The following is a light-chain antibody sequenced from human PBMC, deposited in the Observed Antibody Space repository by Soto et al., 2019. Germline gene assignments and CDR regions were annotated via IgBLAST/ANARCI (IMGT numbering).Light chain of an antibody. J-gene: IGKJ2*01. V-gene: IGKV1-33*01. CDR3: QQYDNLPYT. CDR2: DAS. CDR1: QDISNY. Sequence: DIQMTQSPSSLSASVGDRVTITCQASQDISNYLNWYQQKPGKAPKLLIYDASNLETGVPSRFSGSGSGTDFTFTISSVQPEDIATYYCQQYDNLPYTFGQGNKLELK.